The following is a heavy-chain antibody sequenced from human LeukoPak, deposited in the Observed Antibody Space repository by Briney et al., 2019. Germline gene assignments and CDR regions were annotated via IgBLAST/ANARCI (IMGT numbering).Heavy chain of an antibody. D-gene: IGHD3-9*01. J-gene: IGHJ4*02. CDR1: GFTFSSYG. V-gene: IGHV3-30*02. CDR3: AKDPWSDDILTGYYPDY. CDR2: IRYDGSNK. Sequence: GGSLRLSCAASGFTFSSYGMHWVRQAPGKGLEWVAFIRYDGSNKYYADSVKGRFTISRDNSKNTLYLQMNSLRAEDTAVYYCAKDPWSDDILTGYYPDYWGQGTLVTVSS.